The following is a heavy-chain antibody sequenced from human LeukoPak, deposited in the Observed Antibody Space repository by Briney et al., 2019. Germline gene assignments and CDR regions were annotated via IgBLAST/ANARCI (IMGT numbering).Heavy chain of an antibody. J-gene: IGHJ6*03. V-gene: IGHV1-2*02. CDR2: INPNSGGT. CDR3: ARGDSGYDFNYYYYYYMDV. CDR1: GYTFTSYY. D-gene: IGHD5-12*01. Sequence: ASVKVSCKASGYTFTSYYMHWVRQAPGQGLEWMGWINPNSGGTNYAQKFQGRVTMTRDTSISTAYMELSRLRSDDTAVYYCARGDSGYDFNYYYYYYMDVWGKGTTVTVSS.